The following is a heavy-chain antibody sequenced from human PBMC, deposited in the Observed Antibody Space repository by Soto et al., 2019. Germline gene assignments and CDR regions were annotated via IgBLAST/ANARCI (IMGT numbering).Heavy chain of an antibody. CDR1: GFTFSSYA. Sequence: GGSLRLSCAASGFTFSSYAMHSVRQAPGKGLEWVAVISYDGSNKYYADSVKGRFTISRDNSKNTLNLQMNSLRAEDTAEYYCARDWHNWNPPGSFDYWGQGTLVTVSS. J-gene: IGHJ4*02. CDR3: ARDWHNWNPPGSFDY. D-gene: IGHD1-20*01. V-gene: IGHV3-30-3*01. CDR2: ISYDGSNK.